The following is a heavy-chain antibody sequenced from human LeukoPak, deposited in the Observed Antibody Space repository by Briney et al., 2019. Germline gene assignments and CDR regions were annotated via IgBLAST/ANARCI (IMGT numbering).Heavy chain of an antibody. CDR3: ARGPTRRGYSYGLFPAGGDY. V-gene: IGHV4-39*07. D-gene: IGHD5-18*01. J-gene: IGHJ4*02. CDR2: INHSGST. Sequence: SETLSLTCTVSGGSISSSSYYWGWIRQPPGKGLEWIGEINHSGSTNYNPSLKSRVTISVDTSKNQFSLKLSSVTAADTAVYYCARGPTRRGYSYGLFPAGGDYWGQGTLVTVSS. CDR1: GGSISSSSYY.